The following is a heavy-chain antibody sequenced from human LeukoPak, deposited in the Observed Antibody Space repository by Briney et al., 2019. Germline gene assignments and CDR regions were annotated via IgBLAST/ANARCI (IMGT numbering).Heavy chain of an antibody. V-gene: IGHV3-48*04. J-gene: IGHJ1*01. D-gene: IGHD5-12*01. Sequence: SRRLSCAPSGFTFNTYSMTWARQAPGKGMDWISYITSRSGKIYYTGSVTGRLTISRDNAKNSVYLQMNSRRAEDTAVYYCTRGYDYLSEAAFHHWGQGTLVTVSS. CDR1: GFTFNTYS. CDR3: TRGYDYLSEAAFHH. CDR2: ITSRSGKI.